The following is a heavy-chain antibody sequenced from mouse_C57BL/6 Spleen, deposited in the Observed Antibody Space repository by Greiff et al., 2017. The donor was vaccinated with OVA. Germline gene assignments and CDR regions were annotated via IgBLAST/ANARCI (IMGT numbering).Heavy chain of an antibody. CDR3: ARGYRYNDDGGYAMDY. CDR2: IYPGGGYT. V-gene: IGHV1-63*01. Sequence: QVQLQQSGAELVRPGTSVKMSCKASGYTFTNYWIGWAKQRPGHGLEWIGDIYPGGGYTNYNEKFKGKATLTADKSSSTAYMQFSSLTSEDSAIYYCARGYRYNDDGGYAMDYWGQGTSVTVSS. J-gene: IGHJ4*01. D-gene: IGHD2-12*01. CDR1: GYTFTNYW.